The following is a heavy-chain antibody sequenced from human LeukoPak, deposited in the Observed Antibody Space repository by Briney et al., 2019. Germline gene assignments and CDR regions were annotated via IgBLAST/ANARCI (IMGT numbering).Heavy chain of an antibody. J-gene: IGHJ4*02. CDR1: GFTFSSYS. V-gene: IGHV3-66*01. CDR3: ARVLLYYDSSGPFY. CDR2: IYSGGST. Sequence: GGSLRLSCAASGFTFSSYSMNWVRQAPGKGLEWVSVIYSGGSTYYADSVKGRFTISRDNSKNTLYLQMNSLRAEDTAVYYCARVLLYYDSSGPFYWGQGTLVTVSS. D-gene: IGHD3-22*01.